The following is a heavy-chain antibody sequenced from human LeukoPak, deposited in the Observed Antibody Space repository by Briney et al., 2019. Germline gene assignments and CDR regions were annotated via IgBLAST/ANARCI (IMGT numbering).Heavy chain of an antibody. Sequence: ASVKVSCKASGYTFTTSYINWVRQAPGQGLEWVGWISAYNGKTNYAQKFQGRVTMTTDSSTSTAYMDLTSLRSDDTAVYCCARGGTYYPCIDHWGQGTLVTVSS. D-gene: IGHD1-26*01. CDR2: ISAYNGKT. CDR3: ARGGTYYPCIDH. V-gene: IGHV1-18*01. CDR1: GYTFTTSY. J-gene: IGHJ4*02.